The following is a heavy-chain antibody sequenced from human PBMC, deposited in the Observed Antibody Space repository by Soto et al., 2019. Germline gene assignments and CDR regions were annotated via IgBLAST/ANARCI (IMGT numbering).Heavy chain of an antibody. J-gene: IGHJ4*02. V-gene: IGHV4-30-4*01. Sequence: TLSLRCTVWGGSIISGDYYWSFIRQPPGKGLEWIGYIYYSGSTYYNPSLKSRVTISVDTSKNQFSLKLSSVTAADTAVYYCARGDILTGYFDYWGQGTLVTVSS. CDR3: ARGDILTGYFDY. D-gene: IGHD3-9*01. CDR1: GGSIISGDYY. CDR2: IYYSGST.